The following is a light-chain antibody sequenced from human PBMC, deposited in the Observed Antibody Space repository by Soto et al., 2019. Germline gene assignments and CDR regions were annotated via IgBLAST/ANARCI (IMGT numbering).Light chain of an antibody. J-gene: IGKJ4*01. CDR2: GAS. V-gene: IGKV3D-20*02. Sequence: EIVLTQSPGTLSLSPGARATLSCRASQSVSSSYLAWYQQKPDQAPRLLIYGASSRATGIPDRFSGSGSGTDFTLTISRLEPEDFAVYYCQQRSNWPQLTFGGGTKVDIK. CDR3: QQRSNWPQLT. CDR1: QSVSSSY.